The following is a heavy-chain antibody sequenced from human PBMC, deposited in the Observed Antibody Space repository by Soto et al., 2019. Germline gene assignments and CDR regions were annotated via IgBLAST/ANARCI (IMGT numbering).Heavy chain of an antibody. CDR1: GFTFSSYG. D-gene: IGHD2-2*01. J-gene: IGHJ6*02. CDR3: ARDGPLLVPAAPTGAYGMDV. Sequence: QVQLVESGGGVVQPGRSLRLSCAASGFTFSSYGMHWVRQAPGKGLEWVAVIWYDGSNKYYADSVKGRFTISRDNSKNTLYLQMNSLRAEDTAVYYCARDGPLLVPAAPTGAYGMDVWGQGTTVTVSS. CDR2: IWYDGSNK. V-gene: IGHV3-33*01.